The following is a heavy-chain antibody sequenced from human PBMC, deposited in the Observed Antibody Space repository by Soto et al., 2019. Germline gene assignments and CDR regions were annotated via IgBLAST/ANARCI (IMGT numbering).Heavy chain of an antibody. V-gene: IGHV3-33*01. D-gene: IGHD6-19*01. J-gene: IGHJ4*02. Sequence: QVQLVESGGGVVQPGRSLRLSCAASGFTFSNYAMHWVRKAPGKGLEWVAIIWYDGSDKYYADSEEGRFTIFRDNSKNTLYLQLNSLRAEDTAVCYCARGGINGWSLDCWGQGTLVTVSS. CDR2: IWYDGSDK. CDR3: ARGGINGWSLDC. CDR1: GFTFSNYA.